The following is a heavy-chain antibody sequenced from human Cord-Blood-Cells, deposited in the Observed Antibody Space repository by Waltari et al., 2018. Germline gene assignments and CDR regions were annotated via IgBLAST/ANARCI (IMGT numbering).Heavy chain of an antibody. CDR2: IYYSGST. D-gene: IGHD4-17*01. Sequence: QVQLQESGPGLVKPSQTLSLTCTVSGGSISSGDYYWSWIHQPPGKGLEWFGYIYYSGSTYYNPSRKSRVTISVDTSKNQFSLKLSSVTAADTAVYYCARGPTTVTTGGFDYWGQGTLVTVSS. CDR1: GGSISSGDYY. J-gene: IGHJ4*02. CDR3: ARGPTTVTTGGFDY. V-gene: IGHV4-30-4*08.